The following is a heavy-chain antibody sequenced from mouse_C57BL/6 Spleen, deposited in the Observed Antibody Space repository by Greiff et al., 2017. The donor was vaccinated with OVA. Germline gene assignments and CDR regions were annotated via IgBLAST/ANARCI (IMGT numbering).Heavy chain of an antibody. CDR1: GYTFTSYW. CDR3: ATNYGSSYGFAD. Sequence: QVQLQQPGAELVMPGASVKLSCKASGYTFTSYWMHWVKQRPGQGLEWIGEIDPSDSYTNYNQKFKGKSTLTVDKSSSTAYMQLSSLTSEDSAVYYCATNYGSSYGFADWGQGTLVTVSA. V-gene: IGHV1-69*01. J-gene: IGHJ3*01. CDR2: IDPSDSYT. D-gene: IGHD1-1*01.